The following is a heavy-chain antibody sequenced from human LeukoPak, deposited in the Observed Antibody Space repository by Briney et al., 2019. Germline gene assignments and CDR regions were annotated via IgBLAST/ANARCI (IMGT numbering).Heavy chain of an antibody. V-gene: IGHV4-59*01. J-gene: IGHJ5*02. Sequence: SETLSLTCTVSGGSISSYYWSWIRQPPGKGLEWIGHIYGSGSTNYNPSLKSRVTLSVDTSENQFSLKLSSVTAADTAVYYCAREGTSGTHLNWFDPWGQGTLVTVSS. CDR2: IYGSGST. D-gene: IGHD1-1*01. CDR1: GGSISSYY. CDR3: AREGTSGTHLNWFDP.